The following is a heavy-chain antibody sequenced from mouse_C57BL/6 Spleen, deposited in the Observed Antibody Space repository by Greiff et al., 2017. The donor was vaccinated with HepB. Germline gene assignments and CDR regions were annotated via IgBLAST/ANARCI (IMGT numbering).Heavy chain of an antibody. J-gene: IGHJ3*01. Sequence: DVKLVESGGDLVKPGGSLKLSCAASGFTFSSYGMSWVRQTPDKRLEWVATISSGGSYTYYPDSVKGRFTISRDNAKNTLYLQMSSLKSEDTAMYYCARQRGDYYGSSWFAYWGQGTLVTVSA. V-gene: IGHV5-6*02. CDR2: ISSGGSYT. D-gene: IGHD1-1*01. CDR1: GFTFSSYG. CDR3: ARQRGDYYGSSWFAY.